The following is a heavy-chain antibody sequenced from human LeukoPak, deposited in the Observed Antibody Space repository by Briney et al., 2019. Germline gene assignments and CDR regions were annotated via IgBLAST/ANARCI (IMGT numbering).Heavy chain of an antibody. CDR3: ARSADSSGYWRLYYGMDV. J-gene: IGHJ6*02. Sequence: SETLSLTCTVSGGSISSYYWSWIRQPPGKGLEWIGYIYYSGSTNYNPSLKSRVTISVDTSKNQFSLKLSSVTAADTAVYYCARSADSSGYWRLYYGMDVWGQGTTVTVSS. CDR2: IYYSGST. CDR1: GGSISSYY. V-gene: IGHV4-59*08. D-gene: IGHD3-22*01.